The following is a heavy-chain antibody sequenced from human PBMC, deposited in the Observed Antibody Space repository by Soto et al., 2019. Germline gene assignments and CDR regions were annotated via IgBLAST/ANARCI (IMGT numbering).Heavy chain of an antibody. D-gene: IGHD6-13*01. CDR1: GFTFSDYY. V-gene: IGHV3-11*01. CDR3: ARNTISAAGADYYGLDV. CDR2: MSSSGVTV. J-gene: IGHJ6*02. Sequence: PGGSLRLSCAGSGFTFSDYYMSWIRQAPGQGLEWVSYMSSSGVTVFYADSAKGRFTISRDNAKNSLYLQMYSLRAEDSAVYYCARNTISAAGADYYGLDVWGQGTTVTVSS.